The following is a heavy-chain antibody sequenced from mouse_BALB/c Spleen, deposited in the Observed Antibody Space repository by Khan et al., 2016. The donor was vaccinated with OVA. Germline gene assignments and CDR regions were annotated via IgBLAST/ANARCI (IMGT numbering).Heavy chain of an antibody. Sequence: VQLMQSGRELVKPGDSMKISCEASGYTFTDYTMYWVKQSPDKNLEWVGLINRYYGDSNYNQKVKGQVTLPVDKASNTPDMEIRSLTSEDSAMYYCARPVNGCFAYWGQGTLVTVSA. CDR1: GYTFTDYT. CDR3: ARPVNGCFAY. V-gene: IGHV1-18*01. CDR2: INRYYGDS. J-gene: IGHJ3*01.